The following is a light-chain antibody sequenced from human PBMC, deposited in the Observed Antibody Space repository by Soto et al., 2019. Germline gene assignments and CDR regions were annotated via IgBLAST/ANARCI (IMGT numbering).Light chain of an antibody. Sequence: DIQMTQSPSSVSASVGDRVTISCRASHDVRSWLAWYQQKPGKAPNLLIYGASTLQSGVPSRFSGSGSGTDFTLTLRSLQHEDFATYYCQQANGDPWTFGQGTKVEIK. J-gene: IGKJ1*01. V-gene: IGKV1-12*02. CDR2: GAS. CDR1: HDVRSW. CDR3: QQANGDPWT.